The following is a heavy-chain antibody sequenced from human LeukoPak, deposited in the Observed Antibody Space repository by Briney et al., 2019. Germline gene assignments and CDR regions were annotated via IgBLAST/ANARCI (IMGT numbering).Heavy chain of an antibody. CDR3: ATGYCSGGHCYSVYFQH. V-gene: IGHV3-53*01. D-gene: IGHD2-15*01. CDR1: GFTVSSNY. Sequence: GGSLRLSCAASGFTVSSNYMSWVRQAPGKGLEWVSVIYSGGNTYYADSVKGRFTISRDHSKNTLYLQMNSLRAEDTAVYYCATGYCSGGHCYSVYFQHWGQGTLVTVPS. J-gene: IGHJ1*01. CDR2: IYSGGNT.